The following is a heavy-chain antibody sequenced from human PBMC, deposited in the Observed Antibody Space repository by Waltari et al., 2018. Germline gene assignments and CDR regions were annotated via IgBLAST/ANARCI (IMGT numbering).Heavy chain of an antibody. V-gene: IGHV3-66*01. CDR2: IYSGGNT. CDR3: ARVGGAAGGY. Sequence: EVQLVESGGGLVQPGGSLRLSCAASGVTVSNNYMSGVRQAPGKGLEWVSVIYSGGNTYYADSVKGRFNISRDSSKNTLHLQMNSLRVEDTAVYYCARVGGAAGGYWGQGTLVTVSS. CDR1: GVTVSNNY. J-gene: IGHJ4*02. D-gene: IGHD3-10*01.